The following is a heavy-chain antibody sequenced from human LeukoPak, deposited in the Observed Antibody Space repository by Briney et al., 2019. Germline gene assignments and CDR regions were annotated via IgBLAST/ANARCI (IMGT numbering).Heavy chain of an antibody. Sequence: GGSLRLSCAASGFTFSSYWMAWVRQAPGKGLEWLANMEKDGSQTYYVDSMEGRFTISRDNAKNSLYLQMNSLRAEDTALYYCARAGYSSGYDYWGQGTLVTVSS. D-gene: IGHD6-19*01. CDR2: MEKDGSQT. CDR3: ARAGYSSGYDY. V-gene: IGHV3-7*01. J-gene: IGHJ4*02. CDR1: GFTFSSYW.